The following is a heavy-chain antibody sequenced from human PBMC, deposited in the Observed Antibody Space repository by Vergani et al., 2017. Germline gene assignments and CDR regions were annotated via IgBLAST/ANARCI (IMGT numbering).Heavy chain of an antibody. J-gene: IGHJ4*02. CDR2: INPSGGST. CDR3: ARDCSGGSCYDY. V-gene: IGHV1-46*01. CDR1: GYTFTSYY. Sequence: QVQLVQSGAEVKKPGASVKVSCKASGYTFTSYYMHWVRQAPGQGLEWMGIINPSGGSTSYAQKFQGRVTMTRDTSTSTVYMELSRLRSDDTAVYYCARDCSGGSCYDYWGQGTLVTVSS. D-gene: IGHD2-15*01.